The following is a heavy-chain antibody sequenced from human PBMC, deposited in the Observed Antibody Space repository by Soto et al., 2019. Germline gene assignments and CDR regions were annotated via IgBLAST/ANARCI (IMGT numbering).Heavy chain of an antibody. V-gene: IGHV3-30*03. J-gene: IGHJ3*02. CDR3: ATTPDSIDAFDI. CDR1: GFTFSSYG. CDR2: ISYDGSNK. Sequence: QVQLVESGGGVVQPGRSLRLSCAASGFTFSSYGMHWVRQAPGKGLEWVAVISYDGSNKYYADSVKGRFTISRDTSKNTLYLHMNSLRAEDTAVYYCATTPDSIDAFDIWGQGTMVTVSS.